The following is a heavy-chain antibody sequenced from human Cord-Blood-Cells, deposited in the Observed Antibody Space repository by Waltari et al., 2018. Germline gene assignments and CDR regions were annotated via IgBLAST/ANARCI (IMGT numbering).Heavy chain of an antibody. CDR1: GFTFTSYA. Sequence: QMQLVQSGPEVKKTGTSVKVSCKASGFTFTSYAVQWVRQARGQRLEWIGWIVVGSGNTNYAQKFQERVTITRDMSTSTAYMELSSLRSEDTAVYYCAAVQGGGYVFDYWGQGTLVTVSS. CDR3: AAVQGGGYVFDY. V-gene: IGHV1-58*01. J-gene: IGHJ4*02. CDR2: IVVGSGNT. D-gene: IGHD5-12*01.